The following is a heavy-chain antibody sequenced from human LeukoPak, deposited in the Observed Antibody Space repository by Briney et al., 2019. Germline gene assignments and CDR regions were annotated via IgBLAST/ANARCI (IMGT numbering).Heavy chain of an antibody. CDR3: AKGAYDYIEMGYFDS. V-gene: IGHV3-30*04. J-gene: IGHJ4*02. Sequence: GGSLRLTRPGSGFTYSSYARHWVGQAAGKGGEGVGVISYGGCSKYYADSVKGRFTISRDNSKNTVFLQMNSLRAEDTAIYYCAKGAYDYIEMGYFDSWGQGSLVTVSS. CDR2: ISYGGCSK. CDR1: GFTYSSYA. D-gene: IGHD5-12*01.